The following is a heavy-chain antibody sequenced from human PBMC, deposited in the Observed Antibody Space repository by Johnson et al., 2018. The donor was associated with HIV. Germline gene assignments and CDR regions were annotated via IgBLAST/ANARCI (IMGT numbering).Heavy chain of an antibody. CDR1: GFTVSSNY. D-gene: IGHD2-15*01. Sequence: EVQLVESGGGLIQPGGSLRLSCAASGFTVSSNYMSWVRLAPGKGLEWVSVIYSGGKTYYADSVKGRFTISRDNSKNTLYLQMNNLRPEDTALYYCAKEGSSSPWAFDIWGQGTMVTVSS. V-gene: IGHV3-66*03. J-gene: IGHJ3*02. CDR3: AKEGSSSPWAFDI. CDR2: IYSGGKT.